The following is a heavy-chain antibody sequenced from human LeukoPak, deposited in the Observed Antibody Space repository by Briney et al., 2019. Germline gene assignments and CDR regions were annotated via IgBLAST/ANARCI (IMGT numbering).Heavy chain of an antibody. J-gene: IGHJ4*02. V-gene: IGHV3-64*01. CDR3: ARANRDSQQAYYFAC. CDR1: GFTFSNYG. Sequence: SGGSLRLSCAASGFTFSNYGMYWVRQAPGKGLEYVSIISSNGGSTYYASSVKGRFTVSRDNSKNTLYLQMGSLRAEDMAVYYCARANRDSQQAYYFACWGQGTLVTVPS. CDR2: ISSNGGST. D-gene: IGHD1-14*01.